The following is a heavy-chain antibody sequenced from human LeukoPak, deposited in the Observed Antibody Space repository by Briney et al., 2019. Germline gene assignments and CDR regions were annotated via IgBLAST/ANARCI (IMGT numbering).Heavy chain of an antibody. CDR1: GGSISRYY. CDR3: ARVALVSGSSAYNWFDP. D-gene: IGHD1-26*01. J-gene: IGHJ5*02. Sequence: SETLSLTCTVSGGSISRYYWSWIRQPPGKGLEWIGYIYYSGSTNYNPSLKSRVTISVDTSKNQFSLKLSSVTAAGTAVYYCARVALVSGSSAYNWFDPWGQGTLVTVSS. V-gene: IGHV4-59*01. CDR2: IYYSGST.